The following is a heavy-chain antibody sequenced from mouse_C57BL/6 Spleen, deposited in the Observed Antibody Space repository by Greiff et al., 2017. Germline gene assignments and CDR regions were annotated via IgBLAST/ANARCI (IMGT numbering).Heavy chain of an antibody. CDR3: ARGGYYGSSSYYAMDY. D-gene: IGHD1-1*01. V-gene: IGHV1-72*01. CDR2: IDPNSGGT. Sequence: QVQLQQPGAELVKPGASVKLSCKASGYTFTSYWMHWVKQRPGRGLEWIGRIDPNSGGTKYNEKFKSKATLTVDKPSSTAYMQRSSLTSEDAAVYDCARGGYYGSSSYYAMDYWGQGTSVTVAS. CDR1: GYTFTSYW. J-gene: IGHJ4*01.